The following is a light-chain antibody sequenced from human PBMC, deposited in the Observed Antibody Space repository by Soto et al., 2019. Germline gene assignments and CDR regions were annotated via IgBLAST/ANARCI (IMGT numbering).Light chain of an antibody. J-gene: IGKJ1*01. Sequence: IQMTQSPATLSGSVGDRVTITCRASQTISSWLAWYQQKPGIAPNLLIYDASTLESGVPSRFSGSGSGTEFTLTISSLQPDDFATYYCQQYKTYPWTFGQGTKVDIK. V-gene: IGKV1-5*01. CDR3: QQYKTYPWT. CDR2: DAS. CDR1: QTISSW.